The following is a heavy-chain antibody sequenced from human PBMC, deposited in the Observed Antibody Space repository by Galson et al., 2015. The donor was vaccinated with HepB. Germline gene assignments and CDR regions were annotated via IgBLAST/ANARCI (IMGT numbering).Heavy chain of an antibody. V-gene: IGHV3-23*01. Sequence: SLRLSCAVSGFTFSNYAMSRVRQAPGKGLEWVSGISGSGLGTYYADSMKGRFTISRDNSKSSLYLQMNSLRGEDTAVYYCARDLRAIDWGTFDIWGQGTMVTVS. J-gene: IGHJ3*02. CDR2: ISGSGLGT. CDR1: GFTFSNYA. D-gene: IGHD7-27*01. CDR3: ARDLRAIDWGTFDI.